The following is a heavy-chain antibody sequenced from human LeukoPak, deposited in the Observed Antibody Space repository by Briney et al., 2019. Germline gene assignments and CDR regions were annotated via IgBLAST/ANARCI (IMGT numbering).Heavy chain of an antibody. CDR1: GFNLTSYE. J-gene: IGHJ5*02. Sequence: PGGSLRLSWAAAGFNLTSYEMNWVRQAPGKGLEWISYISSAGTTKIHADSVKGRFTISRDNAKNSLYLQMNSLRAEDTAVYYCARDYWFDPWGHGTLVTVSS. CDR2: ISSAGTTK. V-gene: IGHV3-48*03. CDR3: ARDYWFDP.